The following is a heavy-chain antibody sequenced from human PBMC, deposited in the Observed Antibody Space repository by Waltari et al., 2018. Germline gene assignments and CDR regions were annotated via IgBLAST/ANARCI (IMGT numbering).Heavy chain of an antibody. CDR2: INSDGSST. D-gene: IGHD1-26*01. CDR1: GFTFNSHW. V-gene: IGHV3-74*01. CDR3: ARDRSYAFDI. Sequence: EVQLVESGGGLVQPGGSLRLSCAASGFTFNSHWMHWVRQAPGGGLVWVSHINSDGSSTSYADSVKGRFTISRDNAKNTLYLQMNSLRAEDTAVYYCARDRSYAFDIWGQRTMVTVSS. J-gene: IGHJ3*02.